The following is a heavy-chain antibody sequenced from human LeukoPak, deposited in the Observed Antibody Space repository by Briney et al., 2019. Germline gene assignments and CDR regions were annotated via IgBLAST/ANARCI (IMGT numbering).Heavy chain of an antibody. J-gene: IGHJ6*03. CDR2: IYTSGST. V-gene: IGHV4-4*09. CDR3: ARIAYCGGDCYSKGEEYNYYYYMDV. Sequence: SETLSLTCTVSGGSISSYYWSWIRQPPGKRLEWIGYIYTSGSTNYNPSLKSRVTISVDTSKNHFSLKLSSVTAADTAVYYCARIAYCGGDCYSKGEEYNYYYYMDVWGKGTTVTVSS. D-gene: IGHD2-21*02. CDR1: GGSISSYY.